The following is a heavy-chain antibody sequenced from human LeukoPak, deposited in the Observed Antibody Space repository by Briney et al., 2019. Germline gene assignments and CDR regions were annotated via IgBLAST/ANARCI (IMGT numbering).Heavy chain of an antibody. Sequence: QPGGSLRLSCAASGFTFSNHAMSWVRQAPGKGLEWVSAISGSGGSTYYADSVKGRFTISRDNSENTLYLQMSSLRAEDTAMYYCANVNTAVIVTPWYFESWGQGTLVTVSS. CDR3: ANVNTAVIVTPWYFES. CDR1: GFTFSNHA. CDR2: ISGSGGST. D-gene: IGHD2-15*01. V-gene: IGHV3-23*01. J-gene: IGHJ4*02.